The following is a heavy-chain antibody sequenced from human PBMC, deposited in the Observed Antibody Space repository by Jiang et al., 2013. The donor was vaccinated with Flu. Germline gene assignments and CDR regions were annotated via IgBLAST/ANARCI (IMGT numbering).Heavy chain of an antibody. J-gene: IGHJ3*02. D-gene: IGHD2-21*02. CDR3: AGGTPKFCGGDCYVKDVFDI. Sequence: EVKKPGSSVNVSCKASAGTFNTYVFSWVRQAPGEGLEWVGGIIPSFGRVDYSQKFQDRVTIAADESTYTAYLELSSLTSEDTAVYYCAGGTPKFCGGDCYVKDVFDIWGHGTLVTVSS. CDR2: IIPSFGRV. V-gene: IGHV1-69*01. CDR1: AGTFNTYV.